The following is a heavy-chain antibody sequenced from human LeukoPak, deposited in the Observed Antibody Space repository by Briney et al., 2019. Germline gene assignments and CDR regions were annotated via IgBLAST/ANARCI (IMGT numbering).Heavy chain of an antibody. J-gene: IGHJ4*02. CDR2: ISSNGGST. CDR1: GFTFSSYA. D-gene: IGHD2-2*01. Sequence: PGGSLRLSCSASGFTFSSYAMHWVRQAPGKGLEYVSAISSNGGSTYYADSVKGGFTISRDNSKNTLYLQMSSLRAEDTAVYYCVKDKDCSSTSCYGLFDYWGQGTLVTVSS. V-gene: IGHV3-64D*06. CDR3: VKDKDCSSTSCYGLFDY.